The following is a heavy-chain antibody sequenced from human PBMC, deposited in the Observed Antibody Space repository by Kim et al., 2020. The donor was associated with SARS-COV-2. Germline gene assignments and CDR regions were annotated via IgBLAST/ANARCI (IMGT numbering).Heavy chain of an antibody. Sequence: SVKVSCKASGGTFSSYAISWVRQAPGQGLEWMGGIIPIFGTANYAQKFQGRVTITADESTSTAYMELSSLRSEDTAVYYCARVVTIFGVVYYFDYWGQGTLVTVSS. D-gene: IGHD3-3*01. V-gene: IGHV1-69*13. J-gene: IGHJ4*02. CDR3: ARVVTIFGVVYYFDY. CDR1: GGTFSSYA. CDR2: IIPIFGTA.